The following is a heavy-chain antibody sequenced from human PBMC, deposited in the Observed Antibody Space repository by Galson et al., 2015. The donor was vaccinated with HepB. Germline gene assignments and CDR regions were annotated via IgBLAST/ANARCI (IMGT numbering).Heavy chain of an antibody. CDR3: ARAAGRRSGYYEYYYYYYYMDV. CDR2: IIPIFGTA. Sequence: SVKVSCKASGGTFSSYAISWVRQAPGQGLEWMGGIIPIFGTANYAQKFQGRVTITADESTSTAYMELSSLRSEDTAVYYCARAAGRRSGYYEYYYYYYYMDVWGKGTTVTVSS. J-gene: IGHJ6*03. CDR1: GGTFSSYA. V-gene: IGHV1-69*13. D-gene: IGHD3-3*01.